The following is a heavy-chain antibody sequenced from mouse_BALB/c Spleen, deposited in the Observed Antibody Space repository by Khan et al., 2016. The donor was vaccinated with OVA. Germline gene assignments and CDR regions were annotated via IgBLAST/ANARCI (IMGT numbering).Heavy chain of an antibody. J-gene: IGHJ2*01. CDR2: ISYSGVT. D-gene: IGHD2-14*01. CDR1: GYSITSGYA. Sequence: VQLKQSGPGLVKPSQSLSLTCTVTGYSITSGYAWNWIRQFPGNKLEWMGYISYSGVTSYTPSLKSRISITRDTSKNQFFLQLNSVTTEDSATYYCARGKYDGYYFDYWGQGTTLTVSS. V-gene: IGHV3-2*02. CDR3: ARGKYDGYYFDY.